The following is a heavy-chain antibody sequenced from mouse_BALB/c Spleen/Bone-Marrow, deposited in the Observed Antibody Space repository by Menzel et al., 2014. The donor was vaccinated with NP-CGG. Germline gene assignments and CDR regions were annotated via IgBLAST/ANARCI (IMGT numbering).Heavy chain of an antibody. Sequence: QVQLQQSGAELVRPGTSVKVSCKASGYAFTNYLIEWVKQRPGQGLEWIGVINPGSGGTNYNEKFKGKATLTADKSSSTAYMQLSSLTSDDSVVYFCARDGDYDEGYAMDYWGQGTSVTVSS. CDR3: ARDGDYDEGYAMDY. CDR1: GYAFTNYL. V-gene: IGHV1-54*01. CDR2: INPGSGGT. J-gene: IGHJ4*01. D-gene: IGHD2-4*01.